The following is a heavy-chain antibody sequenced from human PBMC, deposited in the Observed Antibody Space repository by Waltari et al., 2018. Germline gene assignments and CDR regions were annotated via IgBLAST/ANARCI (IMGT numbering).Heavy chain of an antibody. Sequence: QVQLVESGGGVVQPGRSLRLSCAASGFSFRSYAMHWFRQAPGRGLWVLAILSSDGSQDYYAESVKGRFSISRDNSKNTLYLQMNNLTVEDMAVYYCARELILTGFARGLLYWGQGTLVTVSS. J-gene: IGHJ4*02. V-gene: IGHV3-30*04. CDR1: GFSFRSYA. CDR2: LSSDGSQD. CDR3: ARELILTGFARGLLY. D-gene: IGHD3-9*01.